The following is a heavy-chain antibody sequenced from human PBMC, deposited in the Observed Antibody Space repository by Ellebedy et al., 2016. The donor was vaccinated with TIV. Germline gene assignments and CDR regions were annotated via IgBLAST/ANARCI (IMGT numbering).Heavy chain of an antibody. J-gene: IGHJ4*02. CDR3: AKSGKVGASV. V-gene: IGHV3-30*02. CDR2: IRADGFQT. D-gene: IGHD1-26*01. Sequence: GESLKISCAASGFTFTSYGMHWVRQAPGKGLEWVAFIRADGFQTYYADSLKGRFTISRDNSNNTLYLQMTSLRPEDTALYYCAKSGKVGASVWGQGSLVTVSS. CDR1: GFTFTSYG.